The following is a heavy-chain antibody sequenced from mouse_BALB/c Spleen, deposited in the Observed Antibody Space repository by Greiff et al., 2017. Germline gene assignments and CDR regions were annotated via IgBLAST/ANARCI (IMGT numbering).Heavy chain of an antibody. Sequence: EVKVVESGGGLVKPGGSLKLSCAASGFTFSSYAMSWVRQSPEKRLEWVAEISSGGSYTYYPDTVTGRFTISRDNAKNTLYLEMSSLRSEDTAMYYCARDVDGSGYFDVWGAGTTVTVSS. V-gene: IGHV5-9-4*01. CDR1: GFTFSSYA. CDR3: ARDVDGSGYFDV. CDR2: ISSGGSYT. J-gene: IGHJ1*01. D-gene: IGHD1-1*01.